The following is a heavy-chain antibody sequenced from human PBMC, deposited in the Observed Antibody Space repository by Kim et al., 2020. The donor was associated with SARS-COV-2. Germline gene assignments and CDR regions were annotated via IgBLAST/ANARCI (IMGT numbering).Heavy chain of an antibody. CDR3: ARTSGYDLQSTDY. J-gene: IGHJ4*02. Sequence: GGSLRLSCAASGFTFSSYGMHWVRQAPGKGLEWVAVIWYDGSNKYYADSVKGRFTISRDNSKNTLYLQMNSLRAEDTAVYYCARTSGYDLQSTDYWGQGTLVTVSS. CDR1: GFTFSSYG. CDR2: IWYDGSNK. V-gene: IGHV3-33*01. D-gene: IGHD5-12*01.